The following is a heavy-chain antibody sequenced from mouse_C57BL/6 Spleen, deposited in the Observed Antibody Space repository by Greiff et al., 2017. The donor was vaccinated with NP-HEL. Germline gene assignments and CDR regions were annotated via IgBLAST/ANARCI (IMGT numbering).Heavy chain of an antibody. Sequence: QVTLKECGPGILQSSQTLSLTCSFSGFSLSTSGMGVSWIRQPSGKGLEWLAHIYWDDDKRYNPSLKSRLTISKDTSRNQVFLKITSVDTADTATYYCARLYYDYAGAMDYWGQGTSVTVSS. CDR2: IYWDDDK. V-gene: IGHV8-12*01. CDR1: GFSLSTSGMG. D-gene: IGHD2-4*01. J-gene: IGHJ4*01. CDR3: ARLYYDYAGAMDY.